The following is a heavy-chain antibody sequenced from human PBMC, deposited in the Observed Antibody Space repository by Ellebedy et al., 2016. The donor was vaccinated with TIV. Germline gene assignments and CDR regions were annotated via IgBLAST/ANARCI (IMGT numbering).Heavy chain of an antibody. V-gene: IGHV5-51*01. CDR3: ARRLYSGTYNY. Sequence: GESLKISCKGSGYSFTTYWIGWVRQMHGKGLELMGIIYPGDSDTTYSPSFQGQVTISADKSISTAYLQWSSLKASDTAMYYCARRLYSGTYNYWGQGTLVTVSS. D-gene: IGHD1-26*01. J-gene: IGHJ4*02. CDR2: IYPGDSDT. CDR1: GYSFTTYW.